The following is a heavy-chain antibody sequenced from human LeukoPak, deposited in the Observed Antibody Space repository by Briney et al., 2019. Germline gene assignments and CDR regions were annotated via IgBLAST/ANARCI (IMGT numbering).Heavy chain of an antibody. V-gene: IGHV4-31*03. Sequence: KASETLSLTCTVSGGSISSGGYYWSWIRQHPGKGLEWIGYIYYSGSTYYNPSLKSRVTISVDTSKNQFSLKLSSVTAADTAVYYCAREMTAHSGSDNWFDPWGRGTLVTVSS. D-gene: IGHD1-26*01. CDR3: AREMTAHSGSDNWFDP. CDR2: IYYSGST. CDR1: GGSISSGGYY. J-gene: IGHJ5*02.